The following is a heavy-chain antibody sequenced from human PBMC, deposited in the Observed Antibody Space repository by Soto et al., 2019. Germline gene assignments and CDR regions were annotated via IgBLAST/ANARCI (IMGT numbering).Heavy chain of an antibody. J-gene: IGHJ6*02. Sequence: PGGSLRLSCAASGFTFSTYGMHWVRQAPGKGLEWVGLISYDGSYKYYAESMKGRFTISRDNSKNTLYQQLNSLGAADTAVYYCAKDPTYDSSGYYFYYGMDVWGQGTTVTVSS. D-gene: IGHD3-22*01. CDR3: AKDPTYDSSGYYFYYGMDV. CDR1: GFTFSTYG. CDR2: ISYDGSYK. V-gene: IGHV3-30*18.